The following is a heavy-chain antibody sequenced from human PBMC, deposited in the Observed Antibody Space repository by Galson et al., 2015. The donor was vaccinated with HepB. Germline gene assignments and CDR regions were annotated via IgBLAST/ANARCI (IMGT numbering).Heavy chain of an antibody. J-gene: IGHJ4*02. D-gene: IGHD3-3*01. V-gene: IGHV3-30-3*01. CDR3: ARDLTVFLYDLCPGD. CDR1: GFTFTSYA. Sequence: SLRLSCAASGFTFTSYAMHWVRQAPGKGLEWVAVISYDGSNKYYADSVKGRFTISRDNSKNTLYLQMNSLRPEDTAVYYCARDLTVFLYDLCPGDWGQGTLVTVSS. CDR2: ISYDGSNK.